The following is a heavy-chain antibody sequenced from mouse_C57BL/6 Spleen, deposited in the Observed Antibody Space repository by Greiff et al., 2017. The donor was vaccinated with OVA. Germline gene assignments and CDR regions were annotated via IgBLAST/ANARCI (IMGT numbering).Heavy chain of an antibody. V-gene: IGHV1-39*01. CDR2: INPNYGTT. J-gene: IGHJ4*01. D-gene: IGHD4-1*01. CDR1: SYSFTDYN. Sequence: EVKLVESGPELVKPGASVKISCKASSYSFTDYNMNWVKQSNGKSLEWIGVINPNYGTTSYNQKFKGKATLTVDQSSSTAYMQLNSLTSEDSAVYYCARSELGRDAMDYWGQGTSVTVSS. CDR3: ARSELGRDAMDY.